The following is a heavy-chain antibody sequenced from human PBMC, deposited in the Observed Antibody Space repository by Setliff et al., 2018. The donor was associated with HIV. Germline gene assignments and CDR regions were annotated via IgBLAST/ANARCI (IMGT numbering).Heavy chain of an antibody. CDR1: GGTFSSYA. J-gene: IGHJ4*02. D-gene: IGHD6-13*01. V-gene: IGHV1-18*01. CDR3: AIGSSNWPHRPNNYYFDY. CDR2: ISAYNGNT. Sequence: ASVKVSCKASGGTFSSYAISWVRQAPGQGLEWMGWISAYNGNTNYAQKLQGRVTMTTDTSTSTAYMELRSLRSDDTAVYYCAIGSSNWPHRPNNYYFDYWGQGTPVTVS.